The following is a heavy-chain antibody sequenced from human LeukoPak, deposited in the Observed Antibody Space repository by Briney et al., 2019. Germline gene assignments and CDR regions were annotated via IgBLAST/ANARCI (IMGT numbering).Heavy chain of an antibody. D-gene: IGHD1-26*01. CDR3: ARGSEWAGEGAFDL. J-gene: IGHJ3*01. V-gene: IGHV4-59*01. CDR2: IYYSGST. CDR1: GGSISSYY. Sequence: SETLSLTCTVSGGSISSYYWSWIRQPPGKGLEWIGYIYYSGSTNYNPSLKSRVTISVDTSKNQFSLKLSSVTAADTAVYYCARGSEWAGEGAFDLWGQGTLVTVSS.